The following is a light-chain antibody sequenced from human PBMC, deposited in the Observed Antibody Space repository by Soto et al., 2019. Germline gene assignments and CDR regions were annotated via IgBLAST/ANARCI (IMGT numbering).Light chain of an antibody. Sequence: DIQVTKSASTLSASVGDRVTITCRASQSISSWLAWYQQKPGKAPKLLIYDASSLESGVPSRFSGSGSGTEFTLTISSLQPDDFATYYCQQYNSYSRTFGQGTKVDI. J-gene: IGKJ1*01. CDR2: DAS. CDR1: QSISSW. V-gene: IGKV1-5*01. CDR3: QQYNSYSRT.